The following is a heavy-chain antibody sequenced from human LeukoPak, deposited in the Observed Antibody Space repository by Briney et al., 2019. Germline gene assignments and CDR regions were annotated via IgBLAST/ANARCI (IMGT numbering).Heavy chain of an antibody. V-gene: IGHV4-34*01. J-gene: IGHJ4*02. Sequence: SETLSLTCAVYGGSFSGFHWSWIRQPPGEGLEWIGEINHNGSPNYNPSLKSRVTISVDTSKNQFSLKLSSVTAADTAVYYCARGAPIVVVPTAIPLTQFDYWGQGTLVTVSS. CDR1: GGSFSGFH. CDR2: INHNGSP. CDR3: ARGAPIVVVPTAIPLTQFDY. D-gene: IGHD2-2*01.